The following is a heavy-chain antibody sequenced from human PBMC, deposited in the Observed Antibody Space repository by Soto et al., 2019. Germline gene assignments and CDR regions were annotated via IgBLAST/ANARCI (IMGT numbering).Heavy chain of an antibody. Sequence: SEPLSLTCPVSGGSVSSGSYYWSWIRQPPGKGLGGIGYIYSSGSTNYNPSLKSRVTISVDTSKNQFSLKLSSVTAADSAVYCCAREAGYCSGDSCYSSNWFDPWGHGTLVTVSS. CDR2: IYSSGST. J-gene: IGHJ5*02. CDR3: AREAGYCSGDSCYSSNWFDP. CDR1: GGSVSSGSYY. V-gene: IGHV4-61*01. D-gene: IGHD2-15*01.